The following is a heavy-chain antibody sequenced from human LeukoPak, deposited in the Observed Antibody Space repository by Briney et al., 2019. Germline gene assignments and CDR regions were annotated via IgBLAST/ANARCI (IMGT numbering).Heavy chain of an antibody. V-gene: IGHV3-21*01. Sequence: GGSLRLSCAASGFTFSNYWMSWVRQAPGKGLEWVSSISASGDYIFYGDSVKGRFTMSRDNAKNSPYLQMSSLRAEDTAVYYCARDLTDWSQGTLVTVSS. CDR3: ARDLTD. CDR1: GFTFSNYW. CDR2: ISASGDYI. J-gene: IGHJ4*02.